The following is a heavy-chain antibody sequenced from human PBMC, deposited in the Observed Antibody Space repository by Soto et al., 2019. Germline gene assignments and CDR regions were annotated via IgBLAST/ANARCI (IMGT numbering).Heavy chain of an antibody. D-gene: IGHD4-17*01. CDR3: ARHSHEDHGDPNWFDP. V-gene: IGHV4-39*01. CDR2: IFYTGNT. CDR1: GGSISTNIYY. J-gene: IGHJ5*02. Sequence: QVQLQESGPGLVWPSETLSLTCTVSGGSISTNIYYWGWIRQPPGKGLEWIGRIFYTGNTFYNPSLKRRVTLSVDTSENQFSLRLSSVTAADTAVYYCARHSHEDHGDPNWFDPWGQGTLVTVSS.